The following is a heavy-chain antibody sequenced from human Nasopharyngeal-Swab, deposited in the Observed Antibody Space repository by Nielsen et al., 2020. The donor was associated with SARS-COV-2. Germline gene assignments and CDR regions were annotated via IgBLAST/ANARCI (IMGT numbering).Heavy chain of an antibody. V-gene: IGHV1-46*02. J-gene: IGHJ6*02. D-gene: IGHD2-2*01. Sequence: ASVNVSCKASGCTFNNYYIHWVRQAPGQGLEWMGMINPGSGGTTYAQKFQGRVTMTRDTSTSTVFMDLSSLRSEDTAVYYCARRGRCSGSSCDMDVWGQGTTVTVSS. CDR2: INPGSGGT. CDR1: GCTFNNYY. CDR3: ARRGRCSGSSCDMDV.